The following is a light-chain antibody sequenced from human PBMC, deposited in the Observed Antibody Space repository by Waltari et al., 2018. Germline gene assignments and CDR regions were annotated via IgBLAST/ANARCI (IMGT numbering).Light chain of an antibody. Sequence: EIVLTQSPGTMSLSPGERATLSCRASQSISSSYLAWYQQKPGQAPRLLVYGASSRATGIPDRFSGSGAGTDFTLTISRREPEDFAVYYCQQYGSSPRLTFGGRTKVEI. J-gene: IGKJ4*01. CDR1: QSISSSY. CDR2: GAS. CDR3: QQYGSSPRLT. V-gene: IGKV3-20*01.